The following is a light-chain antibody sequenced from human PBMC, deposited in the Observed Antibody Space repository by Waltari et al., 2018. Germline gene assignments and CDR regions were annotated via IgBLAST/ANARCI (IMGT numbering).Light chain of an antibody. CDR2: AAS. CDR1: QGISTY. Sequence: DIRMTQSPSSLSASLGDRVTITCRASQGISTYLNWYQQKPGKAPMLLIHAASSLESGVPLRFSGSGSGTDFTLTISSLQPEDFATYYCQQSFSTLYTFGHGTKLEIK. V-gene: IGKV1-39*01. J-gene: IGKJ2*01. CDR3: QQSFSTLYT.